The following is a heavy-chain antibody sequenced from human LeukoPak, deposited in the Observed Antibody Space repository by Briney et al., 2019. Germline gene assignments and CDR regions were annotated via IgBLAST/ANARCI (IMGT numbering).Heavy chain of an antibody. Sequence: PSETLSLTCTVSGGSISSSSYYWGWIRQPPGKGLEWIGSIHYSGSTYYNPSLKSRVTISVDTSKNQFSLKLTSVTAADTAVYYCARDCLRELIQLWLPPEHYFDYWGQGTLVTVSS. D-gene: IGHD5-18*01. V-gene: IGHV4-39*02. CDR3: ARDCLRELIQLWLPPEHYFDY. CDR1: GGSISSSSYY. J-gene: IGHJ4*02. CDR2: IHYSGST.